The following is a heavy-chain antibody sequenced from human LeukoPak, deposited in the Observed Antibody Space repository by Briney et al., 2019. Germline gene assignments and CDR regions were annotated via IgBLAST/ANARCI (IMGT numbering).Heavy chain of an antibody. D-gene: IGHD5-12*01. CDR2: VYSSGST. J-gene: IGHJ6*02. CDR3: GRGFGSGYDFPTYFYGMDL. Sequence: SETLSLTCTVSGASMDSYYWSWIRQPPGKGLEWIGYVYSSGSTNYNPSVKSRVTISVDTSKKQFSLKLSSVTAADTAVYYCGRGFGSGYDFPTYFYGMDLWGQGTTVTVSS. V-gene: IGHV4-59*01. CDR1: GASMDSYY.